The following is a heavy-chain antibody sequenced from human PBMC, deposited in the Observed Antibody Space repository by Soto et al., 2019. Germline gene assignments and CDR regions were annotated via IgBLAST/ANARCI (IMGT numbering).Heavy chain of an antibody. CDR2: ISSSSSYI. Sequence: LRLSCAASGFTFSSYSMNWVRQAPGKGLEWVSSISSSSSYIYYADSVKGRFTISRDNSKNTLYLQMNSLRAGDTAVYYCAKVSMVRGEHYGMDVWGQGTTVTVSS. CDR3: AKVSMVRGEHYGMDV. J-gene: IGHJ6*02. CDR1: GFTFSSYS. D-gene: IGHD3-10*01. V-gene: IGHV3-21*04.